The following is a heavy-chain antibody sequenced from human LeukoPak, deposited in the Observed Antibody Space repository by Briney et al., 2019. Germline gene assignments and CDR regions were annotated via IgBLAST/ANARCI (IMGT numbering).Heavy chain of an antibody. CDR1: GFTFSSYA. CDR2: ISGSGDST. V-gene: IGHV3-23*01. Sequence: GGSLGLSCAASGFTFSSYAMSWVRQAPGKGLEWVSAISGSGDSTYYADSVKGRFTISRDNSKNTLYLQMNSLRAEDTAVYYCAKEGDSSSWYDLYDYWGQGTLVTVSS. CDR3: AKEGDSSSWYDLYDY. D-gene: IGHD6-13*01. J-gene: IGHJ4*02.